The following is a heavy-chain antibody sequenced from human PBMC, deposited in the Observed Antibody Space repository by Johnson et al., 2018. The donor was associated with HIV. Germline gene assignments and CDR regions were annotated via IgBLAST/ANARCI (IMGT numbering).Heavy chain of an antibody. CDR2: INQGGSEK. D-gene: IGHD3-22*01. J-gene: IGHJ3*01. V-gene: IGHV3-7*01. CDR1: GFTFSSYG. CDR3: ARGLDYYDYSGLRAAAFDL. Sequence: VQLVESGGGVVQPGGSLRLSCAASGFTFSSYGMHWVRQAPGKGLEWVANINQGGSEKYYVDSVKGRFTISRDNAKNSLYLQMNNLRVEDTAVYYCARGLDYYDYSGLRAAAFDLWGQGTMVTVSP.